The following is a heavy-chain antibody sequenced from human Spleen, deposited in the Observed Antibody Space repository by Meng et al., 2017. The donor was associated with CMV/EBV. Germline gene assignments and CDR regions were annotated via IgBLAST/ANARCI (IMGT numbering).Heavy chain of an antibody. J-gene: IGHJ6*02. CDR2: IRHDGNSE. CDR3: AKDPGFLEWSSYYYGMDV. D-gene: IGHD3-3*01. V-gene: IGHV3-30*02. CDR1: GFSFNSYG. Sequence: GGSLRLSCVASGFSFNSYGMHWVRQAPGKGPDWVAFIRHDGNSENYVNSVKGRFTISRDDSKSTLYLQMNSLRAEDTAVYYCAKDPGFLEWSSYYYGMDVWGQGTTVTVSS.